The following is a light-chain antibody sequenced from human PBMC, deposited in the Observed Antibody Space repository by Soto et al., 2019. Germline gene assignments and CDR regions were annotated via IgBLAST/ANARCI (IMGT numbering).Light chain of an antibody. Sequence: IHMTEAPSSVSASVVYRVAITCLASQGIRTWLAWYQQKPGKAPKVLIYAASSLQSGVPLRFSGGGSGTDFTLTISCLQSEDFATYYCQQYYSYPWTFGQGTKVDIK. V-gene: IGKV1-12*01. CDR2: AAS. J-gene: IGKJ1*01. CDR3: QQYYSYPWT. CDR1: QGIRTW.